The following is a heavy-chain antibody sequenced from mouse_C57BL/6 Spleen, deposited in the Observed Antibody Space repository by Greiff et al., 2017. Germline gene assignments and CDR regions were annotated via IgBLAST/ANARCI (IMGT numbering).Heavy chain of an antibody. CDR2: IDPSDSYT. CDR1: GYTFTSYW. D-gene: IGHD1-1*01. J-gene: IGHJ4*01. V-gene: IGHV1-69*01. Sequence: QLQQPGAELVMPGASVKLSCKASGYTFTSYWMHWVKQRPGQGLEWIGEIDPSDSYTNYNQKFKGKSTLTVDKSSSTAYMQLSSLTSEDSAVYYCARRYYYGSSSLYYYAMDYWGQGTSVTVSS. CDR3: ARRYYYGSSSLYYYAMDY.